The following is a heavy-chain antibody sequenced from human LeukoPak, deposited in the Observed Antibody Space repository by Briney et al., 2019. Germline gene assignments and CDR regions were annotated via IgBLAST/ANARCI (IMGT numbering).Heavy chain of an antibody. J-gene: IGHJ3*02. D-gene: IGHD3-3*01. V-gene: IGHV1-2*02. CDR2: INPNSGGT. CDR1: GYTFTSYD. CDR3: ARITYYDFWSGYYSSPDDAFDI. Sequence: ASVKVSCKASGYTFTSYDINWVRQAPGQGLGWMGWINPNSGGTNYAQKFQGRVTMTRDTSISTAYMELSRLRSDDTAVYYCARITYYDFWSGYYSSPDDAFDIWGQGTMVTVSS.